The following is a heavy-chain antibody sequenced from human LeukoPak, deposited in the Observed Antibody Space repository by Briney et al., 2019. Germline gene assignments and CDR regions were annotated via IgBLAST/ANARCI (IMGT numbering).Heavy chain of an antibody. D-gene: IGHD3-10*01. CDR1: GFTFSSYS. J-gene: IGHJ6*03. CDR2: ISSSSSYI. CDR3: ARDGSGSYMGYYYMDV. V-gene: IGHV3-21*01. Sequence: GGSLRLSCAASGFTFSSYSMNWVRQAPGKGLEWVSSISSSSSYIYYADSVKGRFTISRDNAENSLYLQMNSLRAEDTAVYYCARDGSGSYMGYYYMDVWGKGTTVTISS.